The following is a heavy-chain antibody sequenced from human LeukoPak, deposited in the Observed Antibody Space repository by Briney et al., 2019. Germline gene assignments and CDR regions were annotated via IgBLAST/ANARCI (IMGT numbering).Heavy chain of an antibody. D-gene: IGHD5-12*01. CDR3: AREKWLRLGGYFDY. V-gene: IGHV3-7*03. Sequence: GGSLRLSCVASGFTFGKYRMSWVRQAPGRGLEWVANIKLDGSEKNYVDSVKGRFTISRDNAKNSLYLQMNSLRAEDTAVYYCAREKWLRLGGYFDYWGQGALVTVSS. CDR1: GFTFGKYR. J-gene: IGHJ4*02. CDR2: IKLDGSEK.